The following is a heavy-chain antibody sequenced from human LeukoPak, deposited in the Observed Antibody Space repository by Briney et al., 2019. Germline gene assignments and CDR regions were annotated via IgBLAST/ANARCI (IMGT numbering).Heavy chain of an antibody. J-gene: IGHJ5*02. CDR1: GFTFDDYA. CDR3: AREQRGLTEA. V-gene: IGHV3-9*01. D-gene: IGHD3-16*01. Sequence: GRSLRLSCAASGFTFDDYAMHWVRQAPGKGLEWVSGISWNSGSIGYADSVKGRFTISRDNAKNSLYLQMNSLRAEDTAVYYCAREQRGLTEAWGQGTLVTVSS. CDR2: ISWNSGSI.